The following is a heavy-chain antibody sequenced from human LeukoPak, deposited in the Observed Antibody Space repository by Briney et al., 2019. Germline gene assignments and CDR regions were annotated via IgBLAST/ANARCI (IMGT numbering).Heavy chain of an antibody. CDR2: ISYDGSNK. J-gene: IGHJ4*02. CDR3: ARGRGYSYGSNDY. CDR1: GFTFSSYA. V-gene: IGHV3-30-3*01. D-gene: IGHD5-18*01. Sequence: PGGSLRLSCAASGFTFSSYAMHWVRQAPGKGLEWVAVISYDGSNKYYADSVKGRFTISRDNSKNTLYLQMNSLRAEDTAVYYCARGRGYSYGSNDYWGQGTLVTVSS.